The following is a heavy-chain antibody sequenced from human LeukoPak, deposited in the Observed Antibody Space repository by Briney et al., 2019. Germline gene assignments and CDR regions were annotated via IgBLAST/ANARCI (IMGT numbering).Heavy chain of an antibody. CDR1: GFTFSSYS. D-gene: IGHD2-15*01. CDR3: ARDLHGISFVVVAVTLDY. Sequence: GGSLSLSCAASGFTFSSYSTNCVRQAPGKGLEWVSSISSSSSYIYYADSVKGRFTISRDNAKNSLYLQMNSLRAEDTAVYYCARDLHGISFVVVAVTLDYWGQGTLVTVSS. CDR2: ISSSSSYI. J-gene: IGHJ4*02. V-gene: IGHV3-21*01.